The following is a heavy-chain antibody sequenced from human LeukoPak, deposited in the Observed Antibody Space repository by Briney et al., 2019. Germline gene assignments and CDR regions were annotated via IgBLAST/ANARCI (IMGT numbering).Heavy chain of an antibody. Sequence: SETLSLTCTVSGGSISSSSYYWGWIRQPPGKELQWSASVYYSGRTNYSPSLKSRVTISVDTSEKQFSLQLNSVTAADTAVYYCARVRSGGNYYYYYMDVWGKGTTVTVSS. CDR2: VYYSGRT. J-gene: IGHJ6*03. CDR1: GGSISSSSYY. D-gene: IGHD3-3*01. CDR3: ARVRSGGNYYYYYMDV. V-gene: IGHV4-39*07.